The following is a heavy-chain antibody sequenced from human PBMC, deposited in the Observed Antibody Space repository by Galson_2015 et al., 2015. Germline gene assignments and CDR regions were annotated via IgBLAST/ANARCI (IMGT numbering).Heavy chain of an antibody. CDR3: ARGPVLHFDY. J-gene: IGHJ4*02. CDR2: INHSGST. CDR1: GGSFSGYY. D-gene: IGHD1-1*01. V-gene: IGHV4-34*01. Sequence: ETLSLTCAVYGGSFSGYYWSWIRQPPGKGLEWIGEINHSGSTNYNPSLKSRVTISVDTSKNQFSLKLSSVTAADTAVYYCARGPVLHFDYWGQGTLVTVSS.